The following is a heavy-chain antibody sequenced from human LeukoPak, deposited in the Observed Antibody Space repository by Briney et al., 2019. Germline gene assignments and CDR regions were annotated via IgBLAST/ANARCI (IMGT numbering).Heavy chain of an antibody. CDR1: GNSISSGDNY. CDR3: ARSPQGTATTANWLDP. D-gene: IGHD4-17*01. Sequence: SETLSLTCTVSGNSISSGDNYWSWIRQPAGKGLEWIGRIYTSGSTNYNPSLKSRVTISGDTSKNQFSLNLISVTAADTAVYYCARSPQGTATTANWLDPWGQGTLVTVSS. J-gene: IGHJ5*02. V-gene: IGHV4-61*02. CDR2: IYTSGST.